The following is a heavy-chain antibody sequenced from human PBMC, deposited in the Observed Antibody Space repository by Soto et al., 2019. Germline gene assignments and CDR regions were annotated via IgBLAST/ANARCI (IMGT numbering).Heavy chain of an antibody. Sequence: SETLSLTCAVSGGSISSSNWWSWVRQPPGKGLEWIGEIYHSGSTNYNPSLKSRVTISVDKSKNQFSLKLSSVTAADTAVYYCARDTRDSGSYRYYFDYWGQGTLVTVSS. CDR3: ARDTRDSGSYRYYFDY. CDR1: GGSISSSNW. V-gene: IGHV4-4*02. D-gene: IGHD1-26*01. CDR2: IYHSGST. J-gene: IGHJ4*02.